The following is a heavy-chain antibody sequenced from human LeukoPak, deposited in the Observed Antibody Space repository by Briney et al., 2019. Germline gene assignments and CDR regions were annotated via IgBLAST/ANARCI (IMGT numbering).Heavy chain of an antibody. D-gene: IGHD7-27*01. CDR1: GFTFSNYG. Sequence: GGSLRLSCAASGFTFSNYGMHWVRQAPGKGLQWVAFISYDGSNKYYADSVKGRFTISRDNSKNTLYLQMNSLRAEDTAVYYCGRGHWGLDYWGQGALVTVSS. J-gene: IGHJ4*02. CDR3: GRGHWGLDY. V-gene: IGHV3-30*03. CDR2: ISYDGSNK.